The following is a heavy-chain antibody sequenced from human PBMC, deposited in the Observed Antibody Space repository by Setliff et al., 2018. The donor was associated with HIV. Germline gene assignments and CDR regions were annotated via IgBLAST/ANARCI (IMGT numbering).Heavy chain of an antibody. Sequence: SETLSLTCTVSGGSISSSSYYWGWIRQPPGKGLEWIGSIYYSGSTYYNPSLKSRVTISVDTSKNQFSLKLSSVTAAGTAVYYCARQFGSSSPFDYWGQGTLVTVSS. J-gene: IGHJ4*02. CDR3: ARQFGSSSPFDY. CDR2: IYYSGST. V-gene: IGHV4-39*01. CDR1: GGSISSSSYY. D-gene: IGHD6-13*01.